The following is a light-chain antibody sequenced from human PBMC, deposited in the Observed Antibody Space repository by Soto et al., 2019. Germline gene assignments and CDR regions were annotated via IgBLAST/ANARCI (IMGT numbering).Light chain of an antibody. CDR3: GTWDTGLVWV. Sequence: QSVLTQPPSVSAAPGQRVSISCSGSSSSIWTHYVAWYQQVPGTPPKLLIYDNNKRPSGTPDRFSGSKSGTSATLGITGLQTGDEADYYCGTWDTGLVWVFGGGTKLTVL. CDR1: SSSIWTHY. J-gene: IGLJ3*02. V-gene: IGLV1-51*01. CDR2: DNN.